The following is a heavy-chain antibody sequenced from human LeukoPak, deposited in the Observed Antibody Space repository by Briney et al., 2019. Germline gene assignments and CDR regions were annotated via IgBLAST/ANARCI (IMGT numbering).Heavy chain of an antibody. J-gene: IGHJ4*02. V-gene: IGHV3-23*01. CDR1: EFTFSGYA. CDR3: AKDTSIGRYCTNGVCSPFDY. Sequence: GGSLRLSCAASEFTFSGYAMSWVRQAPGKGLEWGSAISDTGATTYDADSVKGRFTISRDNSRSTLYLQMNSLRAEDTALYYCAKDTSIGRYCTNGVCSPFDYWGQGTLVTVSS. CDR2: ISDTGATT. D-gene: IGHD2-8*01.